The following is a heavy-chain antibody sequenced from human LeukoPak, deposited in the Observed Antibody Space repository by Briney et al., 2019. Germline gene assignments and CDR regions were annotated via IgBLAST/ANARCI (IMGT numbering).Heavy chain of an antibody. CDR3: ARPYYDSRGGAFDI. CDR2: IYHSGST. CDR1: GGSISSGGYS. J-gene: IGHJ3*02. D-gene: IGHD3-22*01. Sequence: SETLSLTCAVSGGSISSGGYSWSWIRQPPGKGLEWIGYIYHSGSTYYNPSLKSRVTISVDTSKNQFSLKLSSVTAADTAVYYCARPYYDSRGGAFDIWGQGTMVTVSS. V-gene: IGHV4-30-2*03.